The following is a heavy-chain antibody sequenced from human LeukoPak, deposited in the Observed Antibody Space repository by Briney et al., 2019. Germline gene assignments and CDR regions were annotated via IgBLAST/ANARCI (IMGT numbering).Heavy chain of an antibody. Sequence: ASVKVSCKASGYTFTSYDINWVRQATGQGLEWMGWMNPNSGNTGYAQKFQGRVTMTRNTSISTAYMELSSLRSEDTAVYYCARDRPHRGYNYGNFDYWGQGTLVTVSS. J-gene: IGHJ4*02. V-gene: IGHV1-8*01. D-gene: IGHD5-18*01. CDR3: ARDRPHRGYNYGNFDY. CDR1: GYTFTSYD. CDR2: MNPNSGNT.